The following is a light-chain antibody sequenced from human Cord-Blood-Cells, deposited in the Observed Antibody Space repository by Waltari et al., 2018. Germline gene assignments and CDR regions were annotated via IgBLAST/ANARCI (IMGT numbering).Light chain of an antibody. CDR1: SSHTGAGYD. Sequence: QSVLTQPPSASGAPGQSVTISCTGRSSHTGAGYDLHWYQQLPGTAPKLPIYVNSNRPSGVPDRFFGSNSGTSASLAITGLQAEDEADYYCQSYDSSLSGSVFGGGTKLTVL. CDR2: VNS. J-gene: IGLJ2*01. CDR3: QSYDSSLSGSV. V-gene: IGLV1-40*01.